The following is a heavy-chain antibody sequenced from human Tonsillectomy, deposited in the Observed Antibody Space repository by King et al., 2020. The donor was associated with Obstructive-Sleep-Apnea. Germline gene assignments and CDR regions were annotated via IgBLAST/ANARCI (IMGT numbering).Heavy chain of an antibody. CDR1: GYSFTSYW. CDR3: ARHTYSYGFYYYGMDV. CDR2: IYPGDSDT. V-gene: IGHV5-51*01. Sequence: VQLVQSGAEVKKPGESLKISCKGSGYSFTSYWIGWVRQMLGKGLEWMGIIYPGDSDTRYSPSFQGQVTISADKSISTAYLQWSSLKASDTAMYYCARHTYSYGFYYYGMDVWGQGTTVTVSS. D-gene: IGHD5-18*01. J-gene: IGHJ6*02.